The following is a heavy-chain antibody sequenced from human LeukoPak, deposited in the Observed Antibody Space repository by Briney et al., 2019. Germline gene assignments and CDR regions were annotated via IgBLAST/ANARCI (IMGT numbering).Heavy chain of an antibody. CDR3: AREGRSSWYGPNYFDY. Sequence: SETLSLTCAVYGGSFSGYYWSWIRQPPGKGLEWIGEINHSGSTNYNPSLKSRVTISVDTSKNQFSLKLSSVTAADTAVYYCAREGRSSWYGPNYFDYWGQGTLVTASS. V-gene: IGHV4-34*01. CDR2: INHSGST. CDR1: GGSFSGYY. J-gene: IGHJ4*02. D-gene: IGHD6-13*01.